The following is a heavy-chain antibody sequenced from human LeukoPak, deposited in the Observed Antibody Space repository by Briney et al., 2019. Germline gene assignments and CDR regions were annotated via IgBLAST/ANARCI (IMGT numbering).Heavy chain of an antibody. CDR2: IIPIFGTA. D-gene: IGHD3-10*01. Sequence: PGGSLRLSCAASGFTFSSYAISWVRQAPGQGLEWMGGIIPIFGTANYAQKFQGRVTITADESTSTAYMELSSLRSEDTAVYYCARCRGSPTDAFDIWGQGTMVTVSS. CDR3: ARCRGSPTDAFDI. J-gene: IGHJ3*02. CDR1: GFTFSSYA. V-gene: IGHV1-69*01.